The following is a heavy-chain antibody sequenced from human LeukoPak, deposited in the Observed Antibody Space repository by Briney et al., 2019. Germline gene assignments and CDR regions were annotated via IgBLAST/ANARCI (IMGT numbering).Heavy chain of an antibody. CDR2: INSDGSST. CDR3: ARAGPYDSSGYYYLDAFDI. CDR1: GFTFSSYW. V-gene: IGHV3-74*01. Sequence: GGSLRLSCAASGFTFSSYWMHWVRQAPGKGLVWVSRINSDGSSTSYADSVKGRFTISRDNAKNTLYLQMNSLRAEDTAVYYCARAGPYDSSGYYYLDAFDIWGQGTMVTVSS. D-gene: IGHD3-22*01. J-gene: IGHJ3*02.